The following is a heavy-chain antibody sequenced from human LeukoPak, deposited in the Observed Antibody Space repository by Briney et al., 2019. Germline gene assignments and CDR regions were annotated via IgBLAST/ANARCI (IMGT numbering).Heavy chain of an antibody. V-gene: IGHV4-34*01. Sequence: SETLSLTCDVYGGSFNDYYWSWIRQPPGKGLEWIGVIVHSGTTNYNPSLKSRVTISVDTAKNQFSLKLTSVTAADTAVYYCARGGRAVASMDVWGKGTTLTVSS. CDR1: GGSFNDYY. J-gene: IGHJ6*03. D-gene: IGHD6-19*01. CDR2: IVHSGTT. CDR3: ARGGRAVASMDV.